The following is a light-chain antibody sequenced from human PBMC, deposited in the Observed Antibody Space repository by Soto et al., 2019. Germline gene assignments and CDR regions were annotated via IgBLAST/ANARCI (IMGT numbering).Light chain of an antibody. CDR3: QQYGSSPT. J-gene: IGKJ1*01. CDR2: DVS. CDR1: QSVSSNY. V-gene: IGKV3-20*01. Sequence: EIVLTQSPGTLSLSPGERATLSCRSSQSVSSNYLAWYQQKPDQAPRLVIYDVSGRATGIPDRFSDSGSGTDFALTISRLEPEDFAVYYCQQYGSSPTFGLGTKVEVK.